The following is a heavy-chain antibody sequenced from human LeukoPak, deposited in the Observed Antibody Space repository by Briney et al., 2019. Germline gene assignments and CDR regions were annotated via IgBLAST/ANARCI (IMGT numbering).Heavy chain of an antibody. CDR3: ARQWGDYYYMDV. D-gene: IGHD3-10*01. V-gene: IGHV4-59*08. Sequence: PSETLSLTCTVSGGSISNYYWSWIRQPPGKGLEWIGYIYYNARSTNYNPSLKNRVTISVDTSKNQFSLKLSSVTAADTAVYYCARQWGDYYYMDVWGKGTTVTVSS. CDR2: IYYNARST. CDR1: GGSISNYY. J-gene: IGHJ6*03.